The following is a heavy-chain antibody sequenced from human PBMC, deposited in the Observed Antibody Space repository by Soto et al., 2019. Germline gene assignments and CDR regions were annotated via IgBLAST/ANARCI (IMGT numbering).Heavy chain of an antibody. D-gene: IGHD3-10*01. CDR1: GDSVSSKSAT. CDR2: TYYRSKWST. J-gene: IGHJ4*02. V-gene: IGHV6-1*01. Sequence: SQTLSLTCAISGDSVSSKSATWNWIRQAPSRGLEWLGRTYYRSKWSTDYAVSLRGRITVSLDSSKNQFSLRLTSLTPEDTAVYYCARALAGSYDYWGQGTLVTVSS. CDR3: ARALAGSYDY.